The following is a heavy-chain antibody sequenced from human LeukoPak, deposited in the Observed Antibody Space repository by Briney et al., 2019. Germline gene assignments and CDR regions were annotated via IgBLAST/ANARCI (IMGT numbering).Heavy chain of an antibody. CDR1: GGSISSGGYY. J-gene: IGHJ4*02. Sequence: PSETLSLTCAVSGGSISSGGYYWSWIRQPPGKGLEWIGYIYHSGSTYYNPSLKSRVTIPVDRSKNQFSLKLSSVTAADTAVYYCARDRAGIRYWGQGTLVTVSS. CDR3: ARDRAGIRY. V-gene: IGHV4-30-2*01. D-gene: IGHD1-14*01. CDR2: IYHSGST.